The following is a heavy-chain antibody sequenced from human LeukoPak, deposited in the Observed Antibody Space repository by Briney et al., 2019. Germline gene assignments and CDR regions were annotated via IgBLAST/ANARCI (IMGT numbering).Heavy chain of an antibody. CDR3: AREYCSGGSCYRIDS. V-gene: IGHV3-7*01. J-gene: IGHJ4*02. Sequence: PGGSLRLSCAASGFTFSTSWMTWVRQAPGKGLEWVAHINQDGSEKYYVDSVKGRFTISRDNAKKSLYLQMNSLRAEDTAVYYCAREYCSGGSCYRIDSWGQGTLVTVSS. CDR1: GFTFSTSW. CDR2: INQDGSEK. D-gene: IGHD2-15*01.